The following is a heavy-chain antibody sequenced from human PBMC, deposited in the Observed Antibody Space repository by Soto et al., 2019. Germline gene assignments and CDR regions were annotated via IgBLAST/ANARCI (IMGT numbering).Heavy chain of an antibody. CDR2: ISGRGGST. Sequence: EVQLLESGGGLVQPGGSLRLSCAASGFTFSSYAMSWVRQAPGKGLEWVSAISGRGGSTYYADSVKGRFTISRDNSKNTLYLKMNSLRAEDTAVYYCAKDGGSDYGGNSDYWGQGTLVTVSS. CDR1: GFTFSSYA. D-gene: IGHD4-17*01. CDR3: AKDGGSDYGGNSDY. V-gene: IGHV3-23*01. J-gene: IGHJ4*02.